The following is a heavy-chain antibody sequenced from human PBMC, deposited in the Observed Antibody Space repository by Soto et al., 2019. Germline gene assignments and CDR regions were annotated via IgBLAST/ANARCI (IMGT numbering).Heavy chain of an antibody. Sequence: EVQLVESGGGLVKPGGSLRLSCAASGFTFSSYSMNWVRQAPGKGLEWVSSISSSSSYIYYADSVKGRFTISRDNAKNXLYLQMNSLRAEDTAVYYCARDNDAYCGGDCYSSYWGQGTLVTVSS. V-gene: IGHV3-21*01. D-gene: IGHD2-21*02. CDR1: GFTFSSYS. CDR3: ARDNDAYCGGDCYSSY. CDR2: ISSSSSYI. J-gene: IGHJ4*02.